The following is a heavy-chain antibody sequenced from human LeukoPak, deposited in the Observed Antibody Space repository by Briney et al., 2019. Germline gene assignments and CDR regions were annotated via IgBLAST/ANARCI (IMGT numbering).Heavy chain of an antibody. CDR1: GGSISSGVYY. Sequence: SQTLSLTCTVSGGSISSGVYYWTWIRQPAGKGLEWIGQIYTSGTTNYNPSLKSRVTISLDTSKNQFSLKLSSVTAADTAVYYCARHFSSSWYYYYYYMDVWGKGTTVTISS. V-gene: IGHV4-61*09. CDR2: IYTSGTT. CDR3: ARHFSSSWYYYYYYMDV. D-gene: IGHD6-13*01. J-gene: IGHJ6*03.